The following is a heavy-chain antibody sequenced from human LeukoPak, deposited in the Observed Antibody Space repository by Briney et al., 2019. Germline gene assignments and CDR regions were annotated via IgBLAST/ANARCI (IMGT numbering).Heavy chain of an antibody. CDR2: IHYSGST. Sequence: PSETLSLTCSVSRGSISGYYWSWIRQPPGKGLEWIGYIHYSGSTNYNPSLKSRVTISTDTSNNQLSLKLSSVTASDTAVYYCARSKGGSYSSFDPWGQGTLVTVSS. J-gene: IGHJ5*02. D-gene: IGHD1-26*01. V-gene: IGHV4-59*08. CDR1: RGSISGYY. CDR3: ARSKGGSYSSFDP.